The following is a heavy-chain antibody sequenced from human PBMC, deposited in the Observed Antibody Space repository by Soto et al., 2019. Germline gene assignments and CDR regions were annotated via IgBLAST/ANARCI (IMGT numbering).Heavy chain of an antibody. Sequence: GGSLRLSCAASGLTFTYAYAYMNWVRQGPGKGLEWVGHIKSKTDGGTTDYAAPVKGRFTISRDDSQNTVYLQMNSLKTEDTAVYYCAKDGIRGIHMDHWGQGTPVTVSS. CDR2: IKSKTDGGTT. CDR1: GLTFTYAY. D-gene: IGHD1-1*01. J-gene: IGHJ4*02. V-gene: IGHV3-15*01. CDR3: AKDGIRGIHMDH.